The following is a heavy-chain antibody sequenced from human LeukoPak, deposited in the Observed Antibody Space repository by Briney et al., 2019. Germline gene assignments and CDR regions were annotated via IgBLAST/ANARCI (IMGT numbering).Heavy chain of an antibody. V-gene: IGHV4-34*01. J-gene: IGHJ4*02. CDR1: GGSFSGYY. CDR3: ARAETMVRGVILSHFDY. CDR2: IYHRGNA. D-gene: IGHD3-10*01. Sequence: SETLSLTCAVYGGSFSGYYWSWIRQSPGEGLEWIGNIYHRGNAYYNPSLKSRVTISVDTSENQFSLKLNSVTAADTAVYYCARAETMVRGVILSHFDYWDQGTQVTVSS.